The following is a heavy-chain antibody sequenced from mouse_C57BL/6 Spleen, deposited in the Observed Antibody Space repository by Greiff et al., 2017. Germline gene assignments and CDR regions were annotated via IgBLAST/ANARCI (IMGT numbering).Heavy chain of an antibody. CDR2: IYPRSGNT. CDR3: ARKVAYEGYYARDY. Sequence: QVQLQQSGAELARPGASVKLSCKASGYTFTSYGISWVKQIPGQGLEWIGEIYPRSGNTYYNEKFKGQATLTADKSSSTAYMEYRSLTSEDTAVYFCARKVAYEGYYARDYWGQGTSVTVSS. D-gene: IGHD6-5*01. V-gene: IGHV1-81*01. J-gene: IGHJ4*01. CDR1: GYTFTSYG.